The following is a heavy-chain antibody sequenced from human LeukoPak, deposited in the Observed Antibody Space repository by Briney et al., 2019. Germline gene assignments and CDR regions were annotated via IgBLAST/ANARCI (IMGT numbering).Heavy chain of an antibody. V-gene: IGHV1-69*01. D-gene: IGHD3-22*01. Sequence: ASVKVPCKASGGTFSSYAISWVRQAPGQGLEWMGGIIPIFGTANYAQKFQGRVTITADESTSTAYMELSSLRSEDTAVYYCARGSHYYYDSSGYTYYFDYWGQGTLVTVSS. CDR3: ARGSHYYYDSSGYTYYFDY. J-gene: IGHJ4*02. CDR2: IIPIFGTA. CDR1: GGTFSSYA.